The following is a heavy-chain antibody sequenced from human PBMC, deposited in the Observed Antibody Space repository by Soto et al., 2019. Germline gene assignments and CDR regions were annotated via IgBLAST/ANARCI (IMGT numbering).Heavy chain of an antibody. J-gene: IGHJ5*02. V-gene: IGHV4-59*01. Sequence: QVQLQESGPRLVKPSETLSLTCTVSGDSISSYFWAWIRQSPRKGLEGIGYVYFSGSTTYNPSLKSRVTISVDTSKNQFSLNLSSVTAADTAVYYCARVASGWKFDPWGQGTLVTVSS. CDR3: ARVASGWKFDP. CDR1: GDSISSYF. D-gene: IGHD6-19*01. CDR2: VYFSGST.